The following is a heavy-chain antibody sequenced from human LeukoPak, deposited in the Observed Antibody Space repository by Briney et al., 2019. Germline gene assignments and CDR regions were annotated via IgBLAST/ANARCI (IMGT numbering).Heavy chain of an antibody. CDR2: IKQDGSEK. CDR3: VSRPPPDCSSTSCYHYYYMDV. J-gene: IGHJ6*03. CDR1: GFTFSSYW. Sequence: GGSLRLSCAASGFTFSSYWMSWVRQAPGKGLEWVANIKQDGSEKNYEDSVKGRFTISRDNAKNSLYLQMNSPRVEDTAVYYCVSRPPPDCSSTSCYHYYYMDVWGKGTTVTVSS. D-gene: IGHD2-2*01. V-gene: IGHV3-7*01.